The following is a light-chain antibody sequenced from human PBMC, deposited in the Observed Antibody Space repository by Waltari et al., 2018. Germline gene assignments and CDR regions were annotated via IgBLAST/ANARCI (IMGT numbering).Light chain of an antibody. J-gene: IGKJ1*01. Sequence: EILMTQSPATLSVSPGERGTLSCRASQSVGSAVAWYQQKPGQASRLLISGASIRATGIPVRFSGSGSGTEFTLTISSLQSEDFAVYFCQQYNDWPWTFGQGT. CDR2: GAS. CDR3: QQYNDWPWT. V-gene: IGKV3-15*01. CDR1: QSVGSA.